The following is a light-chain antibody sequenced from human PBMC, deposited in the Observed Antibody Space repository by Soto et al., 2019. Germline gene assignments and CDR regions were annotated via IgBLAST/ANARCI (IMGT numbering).Light chain of an antibody. CDR1: QSVSNN. CDR2: GAS. V-gene: IGKV3-15*01. CDR3: QQYDNWPPWT. Sequence: EVVMTQSPGALSVSPGERATLSGKASQSVSNNLAWYQQKPGQAPRLLIYGASTRATGIPARFSGSGSGTQFTLTISSLQSEDFAVYYCQQYDNWPPWTFGHGTKVEIK. J-gene: IGKJ1*01.